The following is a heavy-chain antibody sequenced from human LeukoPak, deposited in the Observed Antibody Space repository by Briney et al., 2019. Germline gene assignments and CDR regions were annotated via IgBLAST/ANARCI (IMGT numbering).Heavy chain of an antibody. D-gene: IGHD6-19*01. Sequence: GGSLRLSCAASGFTLRDYYMSWIRQAPGKGLEWVSYISSSGSTIYYTDSVKGRFTISRDNAKNSLYLQMNSLTAEDTAVYYCARDHGSGWYVDYWGQGTLVTVSS. CDR2: ISSSGSTI. V-gene: IGHV3-11*04. J-gene: IGHJ4*02. CDR1: GFTLRDYY. CDR3: ARDHGSGWYVDY.